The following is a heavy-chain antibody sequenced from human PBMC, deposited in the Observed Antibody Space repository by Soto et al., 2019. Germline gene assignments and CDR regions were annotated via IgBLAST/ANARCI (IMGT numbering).Heavy chain of an antibody. CDR1: GFTFINAW. CDR3: TTLPVTTIFGVVITENYGMDV. Sequence: AWGSLRLSCAASGFTFINAWISCVRHSPLKWREWVGRIKSKTDGGTTDYAAPVKGRFTISRGDSKNTLYLQMNSLKTEDTAVYYCTTLPVTTIFGVVITENYGMDVWGQGTTVTAP. D-gene: IGHD3-3*01. V-gene: IGHV3-15*01. CDR2: IKSKTDGGTT. J-gene: IGHJ6*02.